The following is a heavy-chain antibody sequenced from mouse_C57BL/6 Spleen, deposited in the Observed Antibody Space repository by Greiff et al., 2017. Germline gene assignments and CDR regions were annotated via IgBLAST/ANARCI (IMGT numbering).Heavy chain of an antibody. V-gene: IGHV1-80*01. J-gene: IGHJ1*03. Sequence: QVQLKQSGAELVKPGASVKISCKASGYAFSSYWMHWVKQRPGTGLEWIGQINPGDGDTNYNGKFKGKATLTADKSSSTAYMQLSSLTSEDAVFKFCARSSASSRCSFDVWGTGTTVTVSS. D-gene: IGHD6-1*01. CDR3: ARSSASSRCSFDV. CDR2: INPGDGDT. CDR1: GYAFSSYW.